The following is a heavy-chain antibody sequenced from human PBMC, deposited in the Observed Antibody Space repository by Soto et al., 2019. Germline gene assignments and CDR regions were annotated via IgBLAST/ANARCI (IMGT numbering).Heavy chain of an antibody. J-gene: IGHJ6*03. D-gene: IGHD6-13*01. Sequence: QVQLVQSGAEVKKPGASVKVSCKASGYTFTSYDINWVRQATGQGLEWMGWMNPNSGNTGYAQNFQGRVTMTRNTSISTDYMEPSSLRSEDTAVYYCARGPGSWYYYYMDVWGKGTTVTVSS. CDR3: ARGPGSWYYYYMDV. CDR1: GYTFTSYD. V-gene: IGHV1-8*01. CDR2: MNPNSGNT.